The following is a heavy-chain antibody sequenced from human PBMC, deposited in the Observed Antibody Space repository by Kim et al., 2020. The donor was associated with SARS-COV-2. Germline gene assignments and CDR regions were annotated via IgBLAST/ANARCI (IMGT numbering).Heavy chain of an antibody. D-gene: IGHD4-17*01. Sequence: GGSLRLSCAASGFTFSSYGMHWVRQAPGKGLEWVAVIWYDGSNKYYADSVKGRFTISRDNSKNTLYLQMNSLRAEDTAVYYCARVFSARPGGDYGDYDDAFDIWGQGTMVTVSS. CDR2: IWYDGSNK. CDR3: ARVFSARPGGDYGDYDDAFDI. CDR1: GFTFSSYG. J-gene: IGHJ3*02. V-gene: IGHV3-33*01.